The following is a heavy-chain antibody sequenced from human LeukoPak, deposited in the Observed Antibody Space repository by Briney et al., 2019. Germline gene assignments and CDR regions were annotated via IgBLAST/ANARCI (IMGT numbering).Heavy chain of an antibody. V-gene: IGHV3-23*01. CDR3: AKTYRDDNRIDY. CDR1: GFTFRSYA. J-gene: IGHJ4*02. CDR2: ISGSGGST. D-gene: IGHD1-1*01. Sequence: GGALRLYCAASGFTFRSYAMSWVRQAPGKGLEWVSAISGSGGSTYYADSVKGRFTISRDNSKNTLYLQMNSLGAEDTAVYYCAKTYRDDNRIDYWGQGTLVTVSS.